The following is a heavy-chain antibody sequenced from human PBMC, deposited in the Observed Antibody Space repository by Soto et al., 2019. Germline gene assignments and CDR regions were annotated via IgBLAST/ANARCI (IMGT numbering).Heavy chain of an antibody. V-gene: IGHV3-66*01. CDR1: GFTVSSNY. D-gene: IGHD6-19*01. CDR2: IYSGGST. J-gene: IGHJ6*02. CDR3: ARDWIVSSCWDHYYYGMDV. Sequence: GGSLRLSCAASGFTVSSNYMSWVRQAPGKGLEWVSVIYSGGSTYYADSVKGRFTISRDNSKNTLYLQMNSLRAEDTAVYYCARDWIVSSCWDHYYYGMDVWGQGTTVTVSS.